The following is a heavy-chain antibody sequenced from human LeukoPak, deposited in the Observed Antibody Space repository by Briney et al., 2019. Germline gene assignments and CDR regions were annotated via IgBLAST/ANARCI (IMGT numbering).Heavy chain of an antibody. J-gene: IGHJ4*02. Sequence: PSETLSLTCAVDGGSFSGYYWSWIRQPPGKGLEWIGEINHSGSTNYNPSLKSRVTISVETSKNQFSLKLSSVTAADTAVYYCARGRGYGSGSYYTDWGQGTLVTVSS. D-gene: IGHD3-10*01. CDR1: GGSFSGYY. CDR3: ARGRGYGSGSYYTD. V-gene: IGHV4-34*01. CDR2: INHSGST.